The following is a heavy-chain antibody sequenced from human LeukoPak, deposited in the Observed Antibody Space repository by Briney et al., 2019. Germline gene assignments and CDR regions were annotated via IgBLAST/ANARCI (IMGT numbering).Heavy chain of an antibody. Sequence: PGGSLRLSCAASGFTFSSYEMNWVRQAPGKXXXXXXXXSSSGSTIYYADSVXXXFTISRDNAKNSLYLQMNSLRAEDTAVYYCARDWSGSYYVPFDYWGQGTLVTVSS. J-gene: IGHJ4*02. CDR3: ARDWSGSYYVPFDY. V-gene: IGHV3-48*03. D-gene: IGHD1-26*01. CDR2: XSSSGSTI. CDR1: GFTFSSYE.